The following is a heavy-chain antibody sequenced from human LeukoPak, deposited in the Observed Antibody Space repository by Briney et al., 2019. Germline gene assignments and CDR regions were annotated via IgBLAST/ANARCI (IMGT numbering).Heavy chain of an antibody. CDR2: ISSSGSTI. CDR1: GFTFSDYG. CDR3: AELGITMIGGV. D-gene: IGHD3-10*02. J-gene: IGHJ6*04. Sequence: GGSLRLSCAASGFTFSDYGVTWVRQAPGKGLEWVSYISSSGSTIYYADSVKGRFTISRDNAKNSLYLQMNSLRAEDTAVYYCAELGITMIGGVWGKGTTVTISS. V-gene: IGHV3-48*03.